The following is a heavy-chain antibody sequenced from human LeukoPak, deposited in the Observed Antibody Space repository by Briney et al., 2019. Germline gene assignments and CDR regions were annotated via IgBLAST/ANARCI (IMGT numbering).Heavy chain of an antibody. CDR2: THPSGGST. CDR3: ARDPGYGGNSGGVDY. V-gene: IGHV1-46*01. Sequence: ASVKVSCKASGYTFTSYYMHWVRQAPGQGLEWMGITHPSGGSTSYAQKFQGRVTMTRDTSTSTVYMDLSSLRSEDTAVYYCARDPGYGGNSGGVDYWGQGTLVTVSS. D-gene: IGHD4-23*01. J-gene: IGHJ4*02. CDR1: GYTFTSYY.